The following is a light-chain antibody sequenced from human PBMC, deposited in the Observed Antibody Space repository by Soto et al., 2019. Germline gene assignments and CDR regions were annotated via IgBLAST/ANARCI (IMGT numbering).Light chain of an antibody. V-gene: IGLV2-23*01. J-gene: IGLJ3*02. CDR2: EGS. CDR1: TVDVGSYNL. Sequence: QSALTQPASVSGSPGQSITISCTGTTVDVGSYNLVSRYQQHPGKAPKLMIYEGSKRPSGVSNRFSGSKSGNTASLTISGLQAEDDADYFCCSYAGSSTWVFGGGTKLIVL. CDR3: CSYAGSSTWV.